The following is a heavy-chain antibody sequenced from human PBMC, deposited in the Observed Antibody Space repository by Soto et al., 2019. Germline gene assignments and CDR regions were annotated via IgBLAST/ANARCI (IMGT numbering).Heavy chain of an antibody. D-gene: IGHD2-15*01. CDR1: GGSISSSSYY. CDR2: IYYSGST. Sequence: QLQLQESGPGLVKPSETLSLTCTVSGGSISSSSYYWGWIRQPPGKGLEWIGSIYYSGSTYYNPSLKSRVTISVDTSKNQFSLKLSSVTAADTAVYYCARTPLGGGKKLYYGMDVWGQGTTVTVSS. CDR3: ARTPLGGGKKLYYGMDV. J-gene: IGHJ6*02. V-gene: IGHV4-39*01.